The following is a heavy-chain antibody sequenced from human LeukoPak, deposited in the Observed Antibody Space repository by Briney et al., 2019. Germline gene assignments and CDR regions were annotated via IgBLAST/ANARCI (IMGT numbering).Heavy chain of an antibody. CDR2: INHSGST. CDR3: ARGRYLTTGGGAAAGFLDY. CDR1: GGSFSGYY. J-gene: IGHJ4*02. Sequence: SETLSLTCAVYGGSFSGYYWSWIRQPPGKGLEWIGEINHSGSTNYNPSLMSRVTISVDTSQKQFSLRLSSVTAADTAVYYCARGRYLTTGGGAAAGFLDYWGQGTLVTVSS. V-gene: IGHV4-34*01. D-gene: IGHD6-13*01.